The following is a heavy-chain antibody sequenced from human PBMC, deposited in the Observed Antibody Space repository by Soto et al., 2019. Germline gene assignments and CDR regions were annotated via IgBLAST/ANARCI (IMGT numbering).Heavy chain of an antibody. J-gene: IGHJ6*02. Sequence: PGGSLRLSCAASGFTFSSYAMHWVRQAPGKGLEWVAVISYDGSNKYYADSVKGRFTISRDNSKNTLYLQMNSLRAEDTAVYYCARALRITMPWGGMDVWGQGTTVTVSS. D-gene: IGHD3-10*01. CDR2: ISYDGSNK. CDR3: ARALRITMPWGGMDV. CDR1: GFTFSSYA. V-gene: IGHV3-30-3*01.